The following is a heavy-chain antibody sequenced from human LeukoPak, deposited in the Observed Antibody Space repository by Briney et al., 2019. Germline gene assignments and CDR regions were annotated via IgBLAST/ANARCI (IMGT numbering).Heavy chain of an antibody. Sequence: SETLSLTCAVYGGFFSGYYWSWIRQPPGKGLEWIGEINHSGSTNYNPSLKSRVTISVDTSKNQFSLKLSSVTAADTAVYYCARARPWRGGSCYSDYWGQGTLVTVSS. D-gene: IGHD2-15*01. V-gene: IGHV4-34*01. CDR1: GGFFSGYY. CDR2: INHSGST. J-gene: IGHJ4*02. CDR3: ARARPWRGGSCYSDY.